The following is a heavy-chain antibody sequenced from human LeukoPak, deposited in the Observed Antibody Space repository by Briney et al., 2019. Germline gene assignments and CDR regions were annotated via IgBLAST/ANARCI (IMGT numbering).Heavy chain of an antibody. V-gene: IGHV4-34*01. CDR2: INHSGST. CDR1: GGSFSGYY. J-gene: IGHJ5*02. CDR3: ARRGRLRFLEWLLWWFDP. D-gene: IGHD3-3*01. Sequence: SETLSLTCAVYGGSFSGYYWSWIRQPPGKGLEWIGEINHSGSTNYNPSLKSRVTISVGTSKNQFSLKLSSVTAADTAVYYCARRGRLRFLEWLLWWFDPWGQGTLVTVSS.